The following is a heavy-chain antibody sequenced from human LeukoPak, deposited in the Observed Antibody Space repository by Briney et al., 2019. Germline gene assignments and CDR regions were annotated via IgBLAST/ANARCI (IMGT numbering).Heavy chain of an antibody. CDR1: GYTFTSYY. J-gene: IGHJ5*02. D-gene: IGHD3-10*01. V-gene: IGHV1-46*01. CDR2: INPSGGST. CDR3: AAFHYYYGSGSYSLGWFDP. Sequence: ASVKVSCKASGYTFTSYYMHWVRQAPGQGLEWMGIINPSGGSTSYAQKFQGRVTMTRDTSTSTVYMELSSLRSEDTAVYYCAAFHYYYGSGSYSLGWFDPWGQGTLVTVSS.